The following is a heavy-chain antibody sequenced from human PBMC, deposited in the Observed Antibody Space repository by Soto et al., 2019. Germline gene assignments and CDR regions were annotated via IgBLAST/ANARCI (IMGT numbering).Heavy chain of an antibody. V-gene: IGHV3-11*01. Sequence: GGSLRLSCAASGFTFSDYYMTWIRQAPGKGLEWVSYISSSGSGIYYPDSMKGRFTISRDNAKKSLYLQMSSLRADDTAVYYCARAYSDAFDIWGQGAMVTVSS. CDR2: ISSSGSGI. D-gene: IGHD2-15*01. J-gene: IGHJ3*02. CDR3: ARAYSDAFDI. CDR1: GFTFSDYY.